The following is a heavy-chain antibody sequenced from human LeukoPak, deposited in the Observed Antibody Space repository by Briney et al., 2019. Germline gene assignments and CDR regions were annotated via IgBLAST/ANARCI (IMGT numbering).Heavy chain of an antibody. Sequence: PGGSLRLSCAASGFTFSSYSMNWVRQAPGKGLEWVSYISSSSSTIYYADSVKGRFTISRDNAKNSLYLQMNSLRDEDTAVYYCASPGGHYYDSSGYVYYWGQGTLVTVSS. CDR3: ASPGGHYYDSSGYVYY. CDR2: ISSSSSTI. V-gene: IGHV3-48*02. CDR1: GFTFSSYS. D-gene: IGHD3-22*01. J-gene: IGHJ4*02.